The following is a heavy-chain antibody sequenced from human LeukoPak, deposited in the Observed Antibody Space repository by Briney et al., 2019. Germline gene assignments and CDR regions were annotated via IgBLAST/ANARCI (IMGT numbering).Heavy chain of an antibody. V-gene: IGHV4-39*01. J-gene: IGHJ3*02. CDR1: GGSISSSSYY. Sequence: SETLSLTCTVSGGSISSSSYYWGWIRQPPGKGLEWIGSIYYSGSTYYNPSLKSRVTISVDTSKNQFSLKLSSVTAADTAVYYCARHHYDSSGTRHGHYAFDIWGQGTMVTVSS. D-gene: IGHD3-22*01. CDR2: IYYSGST. CDR3: ARHHYDSSGTRHGHYAFDI.